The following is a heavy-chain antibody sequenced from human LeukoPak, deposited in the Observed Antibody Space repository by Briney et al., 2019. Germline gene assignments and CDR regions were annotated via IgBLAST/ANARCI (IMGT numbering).Heavy chain of an antibody. D-gene: IGHD3-22*01. Sequence: SVKVSCKASGFTFTSSAVQWVRQARGQRLEWIGWIVVGSGNTNYAQKFQERVTITRDMSTSLVYMELSSLRSEDTAVYYCAGEAAYYYDSRDAFDVWGQGTMVTVSS. V-gene: IGHV1-58*01. CDR3: AGEAAYYYDSRDAFDV. J-gene: IGHJ3*01. CDR2: IVVGSGNT. CDR1: GFTFTSSA.